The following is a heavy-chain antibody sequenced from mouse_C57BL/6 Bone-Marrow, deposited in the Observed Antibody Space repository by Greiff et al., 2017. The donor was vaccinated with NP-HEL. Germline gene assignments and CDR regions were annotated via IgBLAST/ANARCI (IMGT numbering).Heavy chain of an antibody. Sequence: QVQLKESGPGLVAPSQSLSITCTVSGFSLTSYGVHWVRQPPGKGLEWLVVIWSDGSTTYNSAPKSRLSISKDNSKSQVFLKMNSLQTDDTAMYYCARHMGIYSNYAMDYWGQGTSVTVSS. CDR2: IWSDGST. D-gene: IGHD2-5*01. CDR3: ARHMGIYSNYAMDY. V-gene: IGHV2-6-1*01. J-gene: IGHJ4*01. CDR1: GFSLTSYG.